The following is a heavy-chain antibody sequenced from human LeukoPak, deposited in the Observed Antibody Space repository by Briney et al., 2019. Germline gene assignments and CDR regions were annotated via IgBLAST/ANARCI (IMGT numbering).Heavy chain of an antibody. V-gene: IGHV4-61*02. CDR3: ARGGSYGYDYYYYMDV. CDR1: GGSIGSGSYY. J-gene: IGHJ6*03. Sequence: PSETLSLTCTVSGGSIGSGSYYWSWIRQPAGKGLEWIGRTYTSGSTNYNPSLKSRVTISVDTSKNQFSLKLSSVTAADTAVYYCARGGSYGYDYYYYMDVWGKGTTVTISS. CDR2: TYTSGST. D-gene: IGHD5-18*01.